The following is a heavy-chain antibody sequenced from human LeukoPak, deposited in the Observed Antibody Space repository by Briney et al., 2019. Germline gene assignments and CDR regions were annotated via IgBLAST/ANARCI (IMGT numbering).Heavy chain of an antibody. CDR1: GASIRNYY. CDR3: ASRYSSSWYVGFFDP. V-gene: IGHV4-59*08. CDR2: IYYSGST. J-gene: IGHJ5*02. D-gene: IGHD6-13*01. Sequence: SETLSLTCTVSGASIRNYYWSWIRQSPGKGLEWIGYIYYSGSTNYNPSLESRVAMSVDTSKNQFSLRLSSVTAADTAIYYCASRYSSSWYVGFFDPWGQGTLVTVSS.